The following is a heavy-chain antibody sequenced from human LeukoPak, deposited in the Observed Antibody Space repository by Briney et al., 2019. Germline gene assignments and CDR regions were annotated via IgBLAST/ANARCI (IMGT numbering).Heavy chain of an antibody. J-gene: IGHJ4*02. CDR1: GGTFSSYA. CDR2: IIPILGIA. CDR3: ARGAATVTTVH. V-gene: IGHV1-69*04. D-gene: IGHD4-11*01. Sequence: GASVKVSCKASGGTFSSYAISWVRQAPGQGLEWMGRIIPILGIANYARKFQGRVTITADKSTSTAYMELSSLRSEDTAVYYCARGAATVTTVHWGQGTLVTVSS.